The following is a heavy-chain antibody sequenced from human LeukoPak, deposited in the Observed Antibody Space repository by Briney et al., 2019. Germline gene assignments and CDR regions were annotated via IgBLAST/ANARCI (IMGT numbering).Heavy chain of an antibody. CDR3: ARDFGTYYYGMDV. Sequence: RASVKVSCKASGGTFSSYAISWVRQAPGQGLEWMGGIIPIFGTANYAQKFQGRVTITADKSTSTACMELSSLRSEDTAVYYCARDFGTYYYGMDVWGQGTTVTVSS. V-gene: IGHV1-69*06. CDR2: IIPIFGTA. J-gene: IGHJ6*02. CDR1: GGTFSSYA. D-gene: IGHD3-10*01.